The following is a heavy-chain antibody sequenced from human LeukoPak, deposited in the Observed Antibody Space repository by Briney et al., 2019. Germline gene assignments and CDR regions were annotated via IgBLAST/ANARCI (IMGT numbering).Heavy chain of an antibody. J-gene: IGHJ4*02. V-gene: IGHV4-34*01. CDR2: INHSGNT. D-gene: IGHD3-22*01. CDR3: AREVGGWLNA. Sequence: SETLSLTCAVYGGSFSGYYWSWIRQAPGKGLEWIGEINHSGNTNYNPSLKSRVTISVDTSKNQFSLRLSSVTAADTAVYYCAREVGGWLNAWGQGTLVTVSS. CDR1: GGSFSGYY.